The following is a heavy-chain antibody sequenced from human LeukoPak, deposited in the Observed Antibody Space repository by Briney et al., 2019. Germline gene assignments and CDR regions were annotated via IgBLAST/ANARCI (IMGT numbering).Heavy chain of an antibody. CDR3: ARDASGYSSSFDP. CDR1: GYTFIGYY. J-gene: IGHJ5*02. V-gene: IGHV1-2*02. CDR2: INPNSGGT. Sequence: ASVKVSCKASGYTFIGYYMHWVRQAPGQGLEWMGWINPNSGGTNYAQKFQGRVTMTRGTSISTAYMELSRLRSDDTAVYYCARDASGYSSSFDPWGQGTLVTVSS. D-gene: IGHD2-15*01.